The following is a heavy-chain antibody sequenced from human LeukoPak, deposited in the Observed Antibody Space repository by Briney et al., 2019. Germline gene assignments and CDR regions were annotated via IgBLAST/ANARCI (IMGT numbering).Heavy chain of an antibody. Sequence: RASVKVSCKASGYTFTSYGISWVRQAPGQGLEWMGWISAYNGNTNYAQKLQGRVTMTTDTSTSTAYMELRSLRSDDTAVYYCARDLPYYYDSSGYYYEYYYGMDVWGQGTTVTVSS. D-gene: IGHD3-22*01. J-gene: IGHJ6*02. CDR1: GYTFTSYG. CDR2: ISAYNGNT. V-gene: IGHV1-18*01. CDR3: ARDLPYYYDSSGYYYEYYYGMDV.